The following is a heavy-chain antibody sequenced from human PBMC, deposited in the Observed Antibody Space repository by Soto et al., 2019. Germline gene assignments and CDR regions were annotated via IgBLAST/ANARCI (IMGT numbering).Heavy chain of an antibody. D-gene: IGHD2-21*02. CDR3: ARNYGGNFYAIDV. J-gene: IGHJ3*01. CDR1: GFTFSSYA. Sequence: EVQLVESGGGLVQPGGSLRLSCAASGFTFSSYAMHWVRQAPGKGLEYVSAISSNGGSTYYANSVKGRFTISRDNSKNTLYLKMGSLRAEDMAVYYCARNYGGNFYAIDVWGQGTMVTVSS. V-gene: IGHV3-64*01. CDR2: ISSNGGST.